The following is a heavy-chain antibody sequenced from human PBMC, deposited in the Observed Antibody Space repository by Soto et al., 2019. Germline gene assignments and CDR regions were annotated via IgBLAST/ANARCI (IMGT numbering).Heavy chain of an antibody. V-gene: IGHV4-31*03. CDR2: IYLTGTT. CDR1: GGSISTGGDGDY. D-gene: IGHD3-16*01. J-gene: IGHJ5*02. CDR3: ARSAASLGGGWFDP. Sequence: QVQLQESGPGLVKPSQTLSLSCTVSGGSISTGGDGDYWTWIRQRPEKGLEWIGYIYLTGTTYYNPSLQSRVTISVDTSKNQFSLKLTSVTAADTAVYYCARSAASLGGGWFDPWGQGTLVTVSS.